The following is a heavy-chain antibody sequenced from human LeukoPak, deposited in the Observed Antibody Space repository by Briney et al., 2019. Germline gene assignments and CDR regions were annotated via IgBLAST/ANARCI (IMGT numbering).Heavy chain of an antibody. CDR1: GYTFTSFW. CDR3: ARQSLRGVSYFAV. V-gene: IGHV5-51*01. D-gene: IGHD3-10*01. Sequence: GESLKISCQSSGYTFTSFWIGWVRQMPGKGLEWMGIIYPGDSDTRYSPSFQAQVTISADKSIGTAYLHWSSLKASDTAMYYCARQSLRGVSYFAVWGQGTLVTVSS. CDR2: IYPGDSDT. J-gene: IGHJ4*02.